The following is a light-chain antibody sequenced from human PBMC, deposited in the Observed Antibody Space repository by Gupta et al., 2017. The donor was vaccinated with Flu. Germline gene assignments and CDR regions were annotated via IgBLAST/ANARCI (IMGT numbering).Light chain of an antibody. Sequence: QSALTQPRSVSGSPGQSVTISCTGTSSDVGGYNYVSWYQQHPGKAPKLMIYDVSKRPSGVPDRFSGSKSGNTASLTIPGLQAEDEADYYCCSYAGSYTSHYVFGTGTKVTVL. CDR1: SSDVGGYNY. V-gene: IGLV2-11*01. CDR2: DVS. CDR3: CSYAGSYTSHYV. J-gene: IGLJ1*01.